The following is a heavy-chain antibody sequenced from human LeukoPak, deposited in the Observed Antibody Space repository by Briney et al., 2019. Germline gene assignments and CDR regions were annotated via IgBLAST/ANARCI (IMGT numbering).Heavy chain of an antibody. CDR3: ATSDDSSGSD. D-gene: IGHD3-22*01. CDR2: INLDGSVR. CDR1: GFTFNGYW. J-gene: IGHJ4*02. V-gene: IGHV3-7*01. Sequence: GGSLRLSCAASGFTFNGYWMSWVRQAPGKGLEWVANINLDGSVRHYVDSARGRFTISRENAKNSLYLQMNSLRAEDTALYYCATSDDSSGSDWGQGTLVTVSS.